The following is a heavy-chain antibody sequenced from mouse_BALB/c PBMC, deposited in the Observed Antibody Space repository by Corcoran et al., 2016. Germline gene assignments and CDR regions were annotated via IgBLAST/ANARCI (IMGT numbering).Heavy chain of an antibody. CDR3: ARDYCGYWYFDV. CDR2: IKPYNDGT. J-gene: IGHJ1*01. Sequence: ELQLQPSGPVLVKPGASVKMSCKASGCTFTSYVMHWVKQKPGQGLEWIGYIKPYNDGTKYNEKFKGKATLTSDKSSSTAYMELSSLTSEDSAVYYCARDYCGYWYFDVWGAGTTVTVS. V-gene: IGHV1S136*01. CDR1: GCTFTSYV. D-gene: IGHD1-1*01.